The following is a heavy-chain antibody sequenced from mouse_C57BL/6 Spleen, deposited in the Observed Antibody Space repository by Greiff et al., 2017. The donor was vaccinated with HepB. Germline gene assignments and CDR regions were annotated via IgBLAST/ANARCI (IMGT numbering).Heavy chain of an antibody. J-gene: IGHJ3*01. CDR2: IDPSDSYT. CDR3: ARRGTGPFAY. V-gene: IGHV1-69*01. Sequence: QVQLQQSGAELVMPGASVKLSCKASGYTFTSYWMHWVKQRPGQGLEWIGEIDPSDSYTNYNQKFKGKSTLTVDKSSSTAYMQLSSLTSEDSAVYYCARRGTGPFAYWGQGTLVTVSA. CDR1: GYTFTSYW. D-gene: IGHD4-1*01.